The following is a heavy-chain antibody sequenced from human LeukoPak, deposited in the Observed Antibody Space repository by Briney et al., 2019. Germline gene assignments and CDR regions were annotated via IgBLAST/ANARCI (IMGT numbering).Heavy chain of an antibody. CDR2: MYPNGGT. CDR1: GASISSYY. J-gene: IGHJ4*02. V-gene: IGHV4-4*07. D-gene: IGHD2-15*01. CDR3: ARVPRYCSGGNCYSEYYFDY. Sequence: PSETLSLTCTVSGASISSYYWSWIRQPAGKGLEWIGRMYPNGGTNYNSSLKSRVTMSVDASKNQFSLKLSSVTAADSAVYYCARVPRYCSGGNCYSEYYFDYWGQGTLVTVSS.